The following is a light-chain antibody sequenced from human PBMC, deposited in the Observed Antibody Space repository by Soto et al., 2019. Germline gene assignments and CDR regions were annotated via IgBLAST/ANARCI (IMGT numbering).Light chain of an antibody. CDR1: SSDVGGYNY. V-gene: IGLV2-14*01. Sequence: QSVLTQPASVSGSPGQPITISCTGTSSDVGGYNYVSWYQQHPGKAPKLMIYEVSDRPSGVSNRFSGSKSGNTASLTISGLQAEDEADYYCSSYTSSSNYVFGTGTKATVL. CDR2: EVS. CDR3: SSYTSSSNYV. J-gene: IGLJ1*01.